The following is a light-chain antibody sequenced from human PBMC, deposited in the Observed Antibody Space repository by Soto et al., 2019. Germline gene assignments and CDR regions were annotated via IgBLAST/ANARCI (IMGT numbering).Light chain of an antibody. CDR1: SSDVGGYNL. J-gene: IGLJ1*01. CDR2: EGS. V-gene: IGLV2-23*01. CDR3: SSYAGSGTYV. Sequence: QSALTQPASVSGSPGQSITISCTGTSSDVGGYNLVSWYQQHPGEAPKLMIYEGSKRPSGVSYRFSASKSGNTASLTISGLQAGYEADYHCSSYAGSGTYVFGTGTKLTVL.